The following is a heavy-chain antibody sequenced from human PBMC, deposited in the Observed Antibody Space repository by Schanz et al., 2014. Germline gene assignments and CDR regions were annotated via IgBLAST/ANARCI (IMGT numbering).Heavy chain of an antibody. Sequence: QGQLVQSGAEVKKPGASVKVSCKASGYTFAGHAVHWVHQAPGQGPEWVGWIHTGSGNTKYSQKFEGRVTITRDTSASIVYMELSSLRSEDTAVFFCASGEARVTSSGVVIVPMNVWGKGTTVIVSS. J-gene: IGHJ6*03. CDR1: GYTFAGHA. D-gene: IGHD3-3*01. V-gene: IGHV1-3*04. CDR3: ASGEARVTSSGVVIVPMNV. CDR2: IHTGSGNT.